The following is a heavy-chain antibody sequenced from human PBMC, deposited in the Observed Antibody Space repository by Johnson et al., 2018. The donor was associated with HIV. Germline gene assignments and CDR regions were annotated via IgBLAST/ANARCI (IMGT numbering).Heavy chain of an antibody. J-gene: IGHJ3*02. Sequence: QMLLVVSGGVVVQPGGSLRLSCAASGFTFDDYTMHWVRQAPGKGLEWVAVISYDGSNKYYADSVKGRFTISRDNSKNTLYLQMNSLRAEDTAVYYCAKGLKLGSGDDAFDIWGQGTMVTVSS. V-gene: IGHV3-30*18. CDR1: GFTFDDYT. D-gene: IGHD7-27*01. CDR2: ISYDGSNK. CDR3: AKGLKLGSGDDAFDI.